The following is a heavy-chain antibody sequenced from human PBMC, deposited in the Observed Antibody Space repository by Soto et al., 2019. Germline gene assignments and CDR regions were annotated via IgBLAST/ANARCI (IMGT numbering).Heavy chain of an antibody. CDR3: ASGRLGCGASYFDY. CDR2: ISYDGSNK. Sequence: QVQLVESGGGVVQPGRSLRLSCAASGFTFSSYAMHWVRQAPGKGLAWVAVISYDGSNKYYADSVKGRLTISRDNSKNTLYLQMNSLRAECTAGYYCASGRLGCGASYFDYWGQGTLVTVPS. V-gene: IGHV3-30-3*01. D-gene: IGHD6-19*01. CDR1: GFTFSSYA. J-gene: IGHJ4*02.